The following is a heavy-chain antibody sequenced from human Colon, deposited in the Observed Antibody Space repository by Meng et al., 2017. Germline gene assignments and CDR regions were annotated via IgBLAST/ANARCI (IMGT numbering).Heavy chain of an antibody. CDR3: SGAYDSSVDY. V-gene: IGHV3-30*04. D-gene: IGHD5-12*01. CDR2: ISYDGSNK. Sequence: GESLKISCAASGFTFSSYAMHWVRQAPGKGLEWVAVISYDGSNKYYADSVKGRFTISRDNSKNTLYLQMNSLRAEDTAVYYCSGAYDSSVDYWGQGTLVTVSS. J-gene: IGHJ4*02. CDR1: GFTFSSYA.